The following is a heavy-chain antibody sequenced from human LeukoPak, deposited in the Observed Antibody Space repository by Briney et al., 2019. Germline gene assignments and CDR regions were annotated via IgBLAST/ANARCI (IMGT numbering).Heavy chain of an antibody. V-gene: IGHV4-61*02. J-gene: IGHJ4*02. CDR2: IYTSGST. CDR3: ARGYDSSGYYFDY. CDR1: GGSISSGSYY. D-gene: IGHD3-22*01. Sequence: SETLSLTCTVSGGSISSGSYYWSWIRQPAGKGLEWIGRIYTSGSTNYNPSLKSRVTISVDTSKNQFSLKLSPVTAADTAVYYCARGYDSSGYYFDYWGQGTLVTVSS.